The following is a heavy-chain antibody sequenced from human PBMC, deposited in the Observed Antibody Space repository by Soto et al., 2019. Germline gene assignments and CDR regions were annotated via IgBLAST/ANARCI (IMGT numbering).Heavy chain of an antibody. CDR1: ASRFSDYP. D-gene: IGHD1-1*01. V-gene: IGHV3-7*03. J-gene: IGHJ6*02. CDR3: VRGTPTPGLDI. CDR2: INRSGTST. Sequence: PGGSLRLSCVGSASRFSDYPLNWVSQAPGQGLAWVATINRSGTSTNFVVSWRGRFTTARDITRSSLYLNMVSLRVEDTATYYCVRGTPTPGLDIWGRGTTVTVSS.